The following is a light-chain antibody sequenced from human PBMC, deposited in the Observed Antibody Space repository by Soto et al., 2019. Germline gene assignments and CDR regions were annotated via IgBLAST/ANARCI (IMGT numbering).Light chain of an antibody. CDR2: DAS. J-gene: IGKJ3*01. CDR3: QQRSTWPHT. CDR1: QSVNTY. Sequence: DIVLTQSPATLSLSPGEGATLSCRASQSVNTYLAWYQQKTGQAPRLLIYDASNRATGIPARFRGTGSGTDFTLAISSLEPEDFAVYYCQQRSTWPHTFGPGTKVEI. V-gene: IGKV3-11*01.